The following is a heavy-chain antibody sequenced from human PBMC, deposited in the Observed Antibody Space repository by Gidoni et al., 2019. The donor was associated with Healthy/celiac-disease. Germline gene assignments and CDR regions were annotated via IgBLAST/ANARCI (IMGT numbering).Heavy chain of an antibody. CDR2: IYWDDDK. Sequence: QITLKESGPTLVKPTQTLTLTCTFSGFSLSTSGVGVGWIRQPPGKALEWLALIYWDDDKRYSPSLKSRLTITKDTSKNQVVLTMTNMDPVDTATYYCAHAEGGRGRIAVAGGDAFDIWGQGTMVTVSS. J-gene: IGHJ3*02. D-gene: IGHD6-19*01. CDR1: GFSLSTSGVG. V-gene: IGHV2-5*02. CDR3: AHAEGGRGRIAVAGGDAFDI.